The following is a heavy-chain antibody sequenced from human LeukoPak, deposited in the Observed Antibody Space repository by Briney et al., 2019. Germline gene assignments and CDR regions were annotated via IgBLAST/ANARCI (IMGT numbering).Heavy chain of an antibody. V-gene: IGHV4-59*08. Sequence: PSETLSLTCSVSGGSLRGYYWSWIREPPGKELEWMGYVYYSENTKYNPSLESRVTISLYTSRNQFSLRLNSVTTADTAVYFCTRRVAITGTPKAYFDYWGQGILVTVSS. CDR2: VYYSENT. D-gene: IGHD1-20*01. CDR3: TRRVAITGTPKAYFDY. J-gene: IGHJ4*02. CDR1: GGSLRGYY.